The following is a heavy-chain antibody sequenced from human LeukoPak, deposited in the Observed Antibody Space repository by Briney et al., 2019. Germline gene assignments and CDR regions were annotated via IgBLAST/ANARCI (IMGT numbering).Heavy chain of an antibody. V-gene: IGHV4-34*01. CDR2: INHSGST. J-gene: IGHJ4*02. Sequence: PSETLSLTCAVYGGSSSGYYWSWIRQPPGKGLEWIGEINHSGSTNYNPSLKSRVTISVDTSKNQFSLKLSSVTAADTAVYYCAGVGYGGNSWGIDYWGQGTLVTVSS. CDR3: AGVGYGGNSWGIDY. D-gene: IGHD4-23*01. CDR1: GGSSSGYY.